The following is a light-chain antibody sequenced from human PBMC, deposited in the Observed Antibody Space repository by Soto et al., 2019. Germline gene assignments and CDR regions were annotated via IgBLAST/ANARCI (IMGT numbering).Light chain of an antibody. V-gene: IGKV3-11*01. CDR1: QSVSTS. CDR2: DAS. J-gene: IGKJ1*01. CDR3: QVRDVWPT. Sequence: IVLTQSPATLSLSPGERAALSCRASQSVSTSLAWYQHKPGQAPRLIIYDASKRAPGIPARFSGSGSGTDLTLTISSPEPEDFAVYYCQVRDVWPTFGQGTKVDNK.